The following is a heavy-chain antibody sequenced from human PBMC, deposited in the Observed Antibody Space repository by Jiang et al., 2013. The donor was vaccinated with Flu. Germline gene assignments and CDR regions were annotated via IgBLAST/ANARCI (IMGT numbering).Heavy chain of an antibody. CDR1: GGSISSSSYY. D-gene: IGHD6-19*01. Sequence: ELLKPSETLSLTCTVSGGSISSSSYYWGWIRQPPGKGLEWIGSIYYSGSTYYNPSLKSRVTISVDTSKNQFSLKLSSVTAADTAVYYCARHAVAGYYFDYWGQGTLVTVSS. J-gene: IGHJ4*02. CDR2: IYYSGST. CDR3: ARHAVAGYYFDY. V-gene: IGHV4-39*01.